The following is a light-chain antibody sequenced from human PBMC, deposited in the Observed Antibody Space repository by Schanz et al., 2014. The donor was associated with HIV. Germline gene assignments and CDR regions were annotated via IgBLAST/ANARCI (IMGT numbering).Light chain of an antibody. CDR1: SSNIGANYD. CDR2: DNT. V-gene: IGLV1-40*01. Sequence: QSVLAQPLSVSGAPGQRVTISCTGSSSNIGANYDVHWYQLLPGSAPKLLIFDNTNRPSGVPARFSGSKSGSSASLAISGLQAEDEADYYCAAWDVNLNGPVFGGGTKLTVL. CDR3: AAWDVNLNGPV. J-gene: IGLJ2*01.